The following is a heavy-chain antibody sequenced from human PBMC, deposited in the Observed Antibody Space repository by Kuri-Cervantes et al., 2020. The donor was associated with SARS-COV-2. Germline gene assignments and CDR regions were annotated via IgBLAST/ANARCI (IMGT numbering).Heavy chain of an antibody. CDR1: GGTFSSYA. J-gene: IGHJ6*03. D-gene: IGHD3-3*01. CDR3: ARDLDDFWSGNEFMDV. Sequence: SVKVSCKASGGTFSSYAISWVRQAPGQGLEWMGGIIPIFGTANYAQKFQGRVTITADESTSTAYMELSSLRSEDTAVYYCARDLDDFWSGNEFMDVWGKGTTVTVSS. V-gene: IGHV1-69*13. CDR2: IIPIFGTA.